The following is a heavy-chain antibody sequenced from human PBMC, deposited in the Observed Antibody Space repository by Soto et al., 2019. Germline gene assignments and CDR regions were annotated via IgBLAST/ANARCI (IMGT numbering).Heavy chain of an antibody. CDR1: GGTFSSYA. CDR3: ARERPDDFWSGYYLDNWFDP. D-gene: IGHD3-3*01. Sequence: GASVKVSCKASGGTFSSYAISWVRQAPGQGLEWMGGIIPIFGTANYAQKFQGRVTITADESTSTAYMELSSLRFEDTAVYYCARERPDDFWSGYYLDNWFDPWGQGTLVTVSS. J-gene: IGHJ5*02. V-gene: IGHV1-69*13. CDR2: IIPIFGTA.